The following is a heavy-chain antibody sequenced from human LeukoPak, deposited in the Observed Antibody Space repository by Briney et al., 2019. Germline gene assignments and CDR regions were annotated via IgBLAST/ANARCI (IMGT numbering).Heavy chain of an antibody. Sequence: PSETLSLTCTVSGGSISSYYWSWIRQPPGKGLEWIGNIYTSGSTNYNPSLKSRVTISVDTSKNQFSLKLSSVTAADTAVYYCARGLITYYDFWSGPAGGSWFDPWGQGTLVTVSS. CDR3: ARGLITYYDFWSGPAGGSWFDP. D-gene: IGHD3-3*01. J-gene: IGHJ5*02. CDR1: GGSISSYY. CDR2: IYTSGST. V-gene: IGHV4-4*09.